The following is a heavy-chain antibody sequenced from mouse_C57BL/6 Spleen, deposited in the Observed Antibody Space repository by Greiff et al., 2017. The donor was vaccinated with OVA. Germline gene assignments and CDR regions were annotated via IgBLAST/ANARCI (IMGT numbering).Heavy chain of an antibody. CDR3: ARRADGYLHYFDY. D-gene: IGHD2-3*01. V-gene: IGHV1-78*01. CDR2: IYPRDGST. CDR1: GYTFTDHT. Sequence: QVQLQQSDAELVKPGASVKITCKVSGYTFTDHTIHWMKQRPEQGLEWIGYIYPRDGSTKYNEKFKGKATLPADKSSSTAYMQLNSLTSEDSAVYFCARRADGYLHYFDYWGQGTTLTVSS. J-gene: IGHJ2*01.